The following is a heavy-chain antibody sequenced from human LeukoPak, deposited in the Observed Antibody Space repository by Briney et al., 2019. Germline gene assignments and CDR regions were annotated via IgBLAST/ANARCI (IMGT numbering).Heavy chain of an antibody. CDR1: GFTFSSYA. D-gene: IGHD3-3*01. CDR2: ISSNGGST. J-gene: IGHJ6*03. CDR3: ARVRVPHGFYYMDV. V-gene: IGHV3-64*01. Sequence: GGSLRLSCAASGFTFSSYAMHWVRPAPGKGLEYVSAISSNGGSTYYANSVKGRFTISRDNSKNTLYLQMGSLRAEDMAVYYCARVRVPHGFYYMDVWGKGTTVTVSS.